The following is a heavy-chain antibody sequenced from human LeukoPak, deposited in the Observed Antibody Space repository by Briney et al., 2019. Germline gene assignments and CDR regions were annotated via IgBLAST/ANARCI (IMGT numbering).Heavy chain of an antibody. V-gene: IGHV4-59*01. CDR3: ARETMLAGFASGLGFNY. J-gene: IGHJ4*02. CDR2: IHGSGYS. Sequence: SETLSLTCTVSGASISSWYWSWIRQPPGKGLEWIGNIHGSGYSNYNPSLKSRLSMSLDTSRNQFSLNLTSVTAADTATYYCARETMLAGFASGLGFNYWGQGTLVTVSS. D-gene: IGHD6-19*01. CDR1: GASISSWY.